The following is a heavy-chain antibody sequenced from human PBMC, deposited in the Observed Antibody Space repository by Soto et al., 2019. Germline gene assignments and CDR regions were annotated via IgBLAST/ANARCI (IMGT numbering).Heavy chain of an antibody. CDR2: ISYDGGT. J-gene: IGHJ4*02. V-gene: IGHV4-39*01. CDR3: ARRRHGYFDS. CDR1: GGSIIDLHLYY. Sequence: SETLSLTCTVSGGSIIDLHLYYWAWLRQSPGKGLEWLATISYDGGTFYNPSLESRVTMSVDTSTNQFSVKLSSVTATDTAVYYCARRRHGYFDSWGQGSMVTVSS.